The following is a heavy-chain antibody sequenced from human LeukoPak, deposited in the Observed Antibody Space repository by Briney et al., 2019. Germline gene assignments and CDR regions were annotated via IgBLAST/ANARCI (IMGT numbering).Heavy chain of an antibody. Sequence: GDSLTVSCTASGYTFTRYSRHWVRQAPGQGLEWMGIINPSGGSTNYAQKFQGRVTMTRDTSTSTVYMELSSLRSEDTAVYYCARAYSGSSGIDYWGQGTLVTVSS. J-gene: IGHJ4*02. CDR1: GYTFTRYS. CDR2: INPSGGST. V-gene: IGHV1-46*01. D-gene: IGHD1-26*01. CDR3: ARAYSGSSGIDY.